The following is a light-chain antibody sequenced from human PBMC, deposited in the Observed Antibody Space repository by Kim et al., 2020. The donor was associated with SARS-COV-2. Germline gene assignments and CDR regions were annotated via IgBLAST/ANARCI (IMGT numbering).Light chain of an antibody. CDR1: GSSIGRNT. CDR2: NDD. CDR3: AAWDDSLNGWV. Sequence: QSVLTQPPSASGTPGQRVTISCSGSGSSIGRNTVNWYQQLPGTAPKLLFYNDDQRPSGVPDRFSGSKSGTSASLAISGLQSEDEADYYCAAWDDSLNGWVFGGGTKLTVL. V-gene: IGLV1-44*01. J-gene: IGLJ2*01.